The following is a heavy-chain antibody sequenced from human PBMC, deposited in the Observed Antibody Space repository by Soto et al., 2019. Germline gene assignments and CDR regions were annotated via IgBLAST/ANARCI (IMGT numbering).Heavy chain of an antibody. Sequence: QPGGSLRLSCAASGFTFSSHAMTWVRQAPGKGLEWVSAISGSGGRSYYADSVKGRFTISRDNSKNTLFLQMNSLRVEDTAIYYCARDEGITMIVAFYFGMDVWGQGTTVTVSS. J-gene: IGHJ6*02. CDR1: GFTFSSHA. V-gene: IGHV3-23*01. CDR3: ARDEGITMIVAFYFGMDV. CDR2: ISGSGGRS. D-gene: IGHD3-22*01.